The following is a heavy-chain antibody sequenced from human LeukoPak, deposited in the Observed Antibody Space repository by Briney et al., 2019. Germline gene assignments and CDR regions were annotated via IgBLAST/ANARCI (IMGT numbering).Heavy chain of an antibody. CDR2: IRPETGEP. Sequence: GASVKVSCKISGFGLSVLSIHWMRQAPGKGLEWVGGIRPETGEPIFAQKFRGRVTITEDTFTDTGYLELRGLTSEDTAVYYCSTASGRSYFYFDFWGQGTLVPVPS. V-gene: IGHV1-24*01. CDR3: STASGRSYFYFDF. J-gene: IGHJ4*02. D-gene: IGHD3-10*01. CDR1: GFGLSVLS.